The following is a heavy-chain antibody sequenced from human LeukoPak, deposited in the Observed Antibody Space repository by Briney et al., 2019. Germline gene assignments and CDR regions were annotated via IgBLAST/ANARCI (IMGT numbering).Heavy chain of an antibody. D-gene: IGHD3-10*01. CDR1: GYTFTSYG. V-gene: IGHV1-18*01. CDR3: ARERVRGVIYYGMDV. J-gene: IGHJ6*02. CDR2: ISAYNGNT. Sequence: ASVKVSCKASGYTFTSYGISWVRQAPGQGLEWRGWISAYNGNTNYAQKLQGRVTMTTDTSTSTAYMELRSLRSDDTAVYYCARERVRGVIYYGMDVWGQGTTVTVSS.